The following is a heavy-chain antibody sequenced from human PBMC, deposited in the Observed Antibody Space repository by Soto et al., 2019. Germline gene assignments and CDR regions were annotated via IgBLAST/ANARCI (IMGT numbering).Heavy chain of an antibody. CDR1: GYIFTSLL. V-gene: IGHV5-51*01. D-gene: IGHD3-10*01. CDR2: IYPGDPDT. Sequence: SLKIYSNGTGYIFTSLLLGSVRQMPGKGLEWMGIIYPGDPDTRYSPSFQGQVTISADKSISTAYLQWSSLKASDTAMYYCARRSGPRDYYYGMDVWGQGNTVTVS. CDR3: ARRSGPRDYYYGMDV. J-gene: IGHJ6*02.